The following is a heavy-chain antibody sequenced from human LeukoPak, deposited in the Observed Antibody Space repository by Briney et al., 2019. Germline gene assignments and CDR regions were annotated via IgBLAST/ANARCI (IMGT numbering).Heavy chain of an antibody. J-gene: IGHJ6*02. Sequence: ASVKVSCKASGGTFSSYAISWVRQAPGQGLEWMGGIIPIFGTANYAQKFQGRVTITADESTSTAYMELSSLRSEGTAVYYCARDWPPTPIIVVVPAAIYGMDVWGQGTTVTVSS. V-gene: IGHV1-69*01. CDR3: ARDWPPTPIIVVVPAAIYGMDV. CDR1: GGTFSSYA. D-gene: IGHD2-2*01. CDR2: IIPIFGTA.